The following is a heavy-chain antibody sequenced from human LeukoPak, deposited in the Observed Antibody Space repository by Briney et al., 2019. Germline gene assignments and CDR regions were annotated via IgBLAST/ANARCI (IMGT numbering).Heavy chain of an antibody. D-gene: IGHD1-1*01. J-gene: IGHJ6*04. Sequence: GASVKVSCKASGYTFTGYGISWVRQAPGQGLEWMGWISPNNGNTNYAQKLQGRVTMTTDTSTSTAYMELSSLRSDDTAVYYCARDRTYCFYFVRYVWGKGTTVTVSS. CDR1: GYTFTGYG. CDR2: ISPNNGNT. CDR3: ARDRTYCFYFVRYV. V-gene: IGHV1-18*04.